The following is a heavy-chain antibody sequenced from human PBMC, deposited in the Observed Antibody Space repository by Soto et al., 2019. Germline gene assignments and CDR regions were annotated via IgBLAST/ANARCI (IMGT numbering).Heavy chain of an antibody. J-gene: IGHJ4*02. D-gene: IGHD2-15*01. Sequence: EVQLLESGGGLVQPGGSLRLSCAASGFTFSSYAMSWVRQAPGKGLEWVSDISGSGGSTYYADSVKGRFTVSRDNSKNTQDLQRNSRNAEDTDVYYFAKGNLVVDCSAGSCSYEYYFDYWGQGTLVTVSS. CDR1: GFTFSSYA. CDR3: AKGNLVVDCSAGSCSYEYYFDY. V-gene: IGHV3-23*01. CDR2: ISGSGGST.